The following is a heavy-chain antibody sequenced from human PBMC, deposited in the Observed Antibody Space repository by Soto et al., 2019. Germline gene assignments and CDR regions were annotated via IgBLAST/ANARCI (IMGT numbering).Heavy chain of an antibody. Sequence: VQLVQSGVEVKKPGASVKVSCKASGYTFTSHGISWVRQAPGQGLEWMGWINTYNGNTNYAQKVQGRVTMTTETSTITAYMELRSLRSDDTAVYYCARDLLYSTRSTVRFDIWGQGTMLTVSS. V-gene: IGHV1-18*01. CDR1: GYTFTSHG. D-gene: IGHD6-13*01. CDR3: ARDLLYSTRSTVRFDI. J-gene: IGHJ3*02. CDR2: INTYNGNT.